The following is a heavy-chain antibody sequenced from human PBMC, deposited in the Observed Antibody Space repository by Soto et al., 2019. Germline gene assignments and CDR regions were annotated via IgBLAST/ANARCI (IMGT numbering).Heavy chain of an antibody. CDR3: ARGGGGRYYYDGGTIWYFDR. Sequence: QVQLQESGPGLVKPSQTLSLTCTVSGGSISSGDYYWSWIRQPPGKVLEWIGYIYYSGSTYYNPSLKGRVTISVDTPQNQFSRKLSSVTAADTAVYYCARGGGGRYYYDGGTIWYFDRWGRGTLVTVSS. CDR1: GGSISSGDYY. V-gene: IGHV4-30-4*01. D-gene: IGHD3-22*01. CDR2: IYYSGST. J-gene: IGHJ2*01.